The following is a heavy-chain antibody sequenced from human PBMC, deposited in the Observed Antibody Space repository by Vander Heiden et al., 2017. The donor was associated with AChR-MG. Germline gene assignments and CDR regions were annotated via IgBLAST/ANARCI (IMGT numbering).Heavy chain of an antibody. CDR2: INPSGGST. V-gene: IGHV1-46*01. J-gene: IGHJ3*02. Sequence: QVQLVQSGAEVKKPGASVKVSCKASGYTFTSYSMHWVRQAPGQGLEWMGIINPSGGSTSYAQKFQGRVTMTRDTSTSTVYMELSSLRSEDTAVYYCARDRHTIFGVVRRNAFDIWGQGTMVTVSS. CDR1: GYTFTSYS. D-gene: IGHD3-3*01. CDR3: ARDRHTIFGVVRRNAFDI.